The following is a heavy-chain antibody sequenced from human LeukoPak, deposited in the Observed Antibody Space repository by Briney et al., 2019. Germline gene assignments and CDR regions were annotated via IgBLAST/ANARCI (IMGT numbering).Heavy chain of an antibody. CDR1: GGTFSSYA. J-gene: IGHJ4*02. Sequence: ASVKVSCKASGGTFSSYAISWVRQATGQGLEWMGWMNPNSGNTGYAQKFQGRVTMTRNTSISTAYMELSSLRSEDTAVYYCARVCSGGSCPFDYWGQGTLVTVSS. V-gene: IGHV1-8*02. D-gene: IGHD2-15*01. CDR3: ARVCSGGSCPFDY. CDR2: MNPNSGNT.